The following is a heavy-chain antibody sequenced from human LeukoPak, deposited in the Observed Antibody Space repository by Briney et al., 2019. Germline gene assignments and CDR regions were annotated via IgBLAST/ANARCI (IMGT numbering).Heavy chain of an antibody. CDR2: IYYSGST. D-gene: IGHD4-17*01. CDR1: GGSISSSSYY. J-gene: IGHJ6*03. V-gene: IGHV4-39*07. Sequence: PSETLSLTCTVSGGSISSSSYYWGWIRQPPGKGLEWIGSIYYSGSTYYNPSLKSRVTISVDTSKNQFSLKLSSVTAADTAVYYCASGPADFGDYVEYYYMDVWGKGTTVTVSS. CDR3: ASGPADFGDYVEYYYMDV.